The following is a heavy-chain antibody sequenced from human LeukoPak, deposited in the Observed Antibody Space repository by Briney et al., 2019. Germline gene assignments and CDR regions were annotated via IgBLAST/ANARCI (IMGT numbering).Heavy chain of an antibody. Sequence: SQTLSLTCTVSGGSISSSSYYWGWIRQPPGKGLEWIGSIYYSGSTYYNPSLKSRVTISVDTSKNQFSLKLSSVTAADTAVYYCARHPIIVVVPAAIAGFPPNWGQGTLVTVSS. D-gene: IGHD2-2*01. V-gene: IGHV4-39*01. CDR2: IYYSGST. CDR1: GGSISSSSYY. CDR3: ARHPIIVVVPAAIAGFPPN. J-gene: IGHJ4*02.